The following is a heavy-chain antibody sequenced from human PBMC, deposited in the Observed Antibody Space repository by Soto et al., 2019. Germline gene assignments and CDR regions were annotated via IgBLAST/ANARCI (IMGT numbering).Heavy chain of an antibody. CDR3: VKEIGSGWYDLYY. J-gene: IGHJ4*02. D-gene: IGHD6-19*01. CDR1: GFTFSHYG. Sequence: QVQLVESGGGVGQPGRCLRLSCAASGFTFSHYGMHWVRQAPGKGLEWVALISYEGSNKHYAGSVKGRVTISRDNSKYTMYLQMNSLRAEDTAVYYCVKEIGSGWYDLYYWGQGTLVTVSS. V-gene: IGHV3-30*18. CDR2: ISYEGSNK.